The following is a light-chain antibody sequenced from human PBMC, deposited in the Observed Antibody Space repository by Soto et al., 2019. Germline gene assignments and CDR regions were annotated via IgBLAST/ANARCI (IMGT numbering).Light chain of an antibody. CDR3: QQYNSYWT. V-gene: IGKV1-5*01. CDR2: DAS. CDR1: ERISSW. J-gene: IGKJ1*01. Sequence: DIQMTQSPSTLSASVGDSVTITCRASERISSWLAWYQQKPGKAPKLLIYDASSLESGVPSRFSGSGSGTEFTLTISSLQPDDFATYYCQQYNSYWTFGQGTKVDIK.